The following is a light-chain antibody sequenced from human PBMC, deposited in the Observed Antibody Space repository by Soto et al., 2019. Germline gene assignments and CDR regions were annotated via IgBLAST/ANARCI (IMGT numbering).Light chain of an antibody. CDR3: QQYVNSVT. Sequence: EIVLTQSPDTLSLSPGQRATLSCRASESVSSNYLAWYQQKPGQATRLLIYGASSRVTGIPDRFSGSGSGTDFTLTISRLEPEDFAFYYCQQYVNSVTFGGGTKVEIK. V-gene: IGKV3-20*01. CDR2: GAS. CDR1: ESVSSNY. J-gene: IGKJ4*01.